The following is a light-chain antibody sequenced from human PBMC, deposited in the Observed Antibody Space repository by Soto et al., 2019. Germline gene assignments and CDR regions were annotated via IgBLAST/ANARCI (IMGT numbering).Light chain of an antibody. CDR2: WAS. Sequence: DIVMIQSPDSLAVSLGERATFNCKSSQSVLYSSNNKNYLAWYQQKPGQPPKLLIYWASTRESGVPDRFSGSGSGTDFTLTISSLQAEDVAVYDCQQYLSTPPTFGQGTKVEIK. J-gene: IGKJ1*01. CDR3: QQYLSTPPT. V-gene: IGKV4-1*01. CDR1: QSVLYSSNNKNY.